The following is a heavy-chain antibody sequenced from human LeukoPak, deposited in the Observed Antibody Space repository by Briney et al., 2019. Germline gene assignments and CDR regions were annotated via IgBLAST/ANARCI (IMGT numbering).Heavy chain of an antibody. CDR1: GFTFSDFW. D-gene: IGHD1-26*01. CDR2: INQDGSAK. CDR3: ARDKIVGPTLLDY. J-gene: IGHJ4*02. V-gene: IGHV3-7*01. Sequence: GGSLRLSCAASGFTFSDFWMSWVRKAPGTRQERVANINQDGSAKYYVDSLKGRFTISRDNAKNSLYLQVNSLRAEDTAVYYCARDKIVGPTLLDYWGQGTLVTVSS.